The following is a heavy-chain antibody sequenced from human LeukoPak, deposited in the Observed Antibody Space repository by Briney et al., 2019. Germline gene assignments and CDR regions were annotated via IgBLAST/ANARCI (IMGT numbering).Heavy chain of an antibody. CDR2: IHHSGST. J-gene: IGHJ4*02. V-gene: IGHV4-4*02. CDR3: AREFVQGSSLPYFDC. Sequence: PSGTLSLTCTVSGGSISSSHWWGWVRQPPGKGLEWVGEIHHSGSTNSNPSLKSRVTISVDKSKNQFSLRLDSVTAADTAVYYRAREFVQGSSLPYFDCWGQGTLVTVSS. D-gene: IGHD1-26*01. CDR1: GGSISSSHW.